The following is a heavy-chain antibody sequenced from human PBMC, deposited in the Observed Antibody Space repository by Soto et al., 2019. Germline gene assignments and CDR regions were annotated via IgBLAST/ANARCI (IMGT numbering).Heavy chain of an antibody. CDR3: ARGSPRRITMVRGVIPRAILFYFDY. D-gene: IGHD3-10*01. J-gene: IGHJ4*02. Sequence: QVQLQQWGAGLLKPSETLSLTCAVYGGSFSGYYWSWIRQPPGKGLEWIGEINHSGSTNYNPSLKSRVTISVDTSKNQFSLKLSSVTAADTAVYYCARGSPRRITMVRGVIPRAILFYFDYWGQGTLVTVSS. CDR1: GGSFSGYY. V-gene: IGHV4-34*01. CDR2: INHSGST.